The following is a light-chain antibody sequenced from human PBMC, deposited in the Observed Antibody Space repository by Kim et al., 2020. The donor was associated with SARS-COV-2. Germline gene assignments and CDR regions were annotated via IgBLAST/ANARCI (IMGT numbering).Light chain of an antibody. Sequence: GQSDTISSTGTSSDGGSYNLVSWYQQHPGKAPKLMIYEGSKRPSGVSNRFSGSKSGNTASLTISGLQAEDEADYYCCSYAGSSTWVFGGGTKLTVL. V-gene: IGLV2-23*01. CDR1: SSDGGSYNL. J-gene: IGLJ3*02. CDR2: EGS. CDR3: CSYAGSSTWV.